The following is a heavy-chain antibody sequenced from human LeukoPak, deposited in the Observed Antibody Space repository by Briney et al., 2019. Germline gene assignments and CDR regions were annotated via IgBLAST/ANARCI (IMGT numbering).Heavy chain of an antibody. J-gene: IGHJ4*02. Sequence: ASVKVSCKASGYTFTDYYMHWVRQAPGQGLEWMGWLNPNSGGPNYAQKFQGRVTMTRDTSISTAYMELSSLRSDDTAVYYCARVLVPAGGGVVDYWGQGTLVTVSS. CDR1: GYTFTDYY. D-gene: IGHD3-16*01. CDR2: LNPNSGGP. CDR3: ARVLVPAGGGVVDY. V-gene: IGHV1-2*02.